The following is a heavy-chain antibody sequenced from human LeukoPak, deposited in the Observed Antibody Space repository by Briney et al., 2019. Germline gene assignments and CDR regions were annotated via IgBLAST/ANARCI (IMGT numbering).Heavy chain of an antibody. V-gene: IGHV1-2*02. J-gene: IGHJ6*02. Sequence: GASVNVCCKASGYTFTGYYMHWVRQATGQGLEWMGWINPNSGGTNYAQKFQGRVTMTRDTSTSTAYMKLSSLRSDDTAVYYCARDRGYCSSTSCYSYYYYGMDVWGQGTTVTVSS. CDR2: INPNSGGT. CDR1: GYTFTGYY. CDR3: ARDRGYCSSTSCYSYYYYGMDV. D-gene: IGHD2-2*02.